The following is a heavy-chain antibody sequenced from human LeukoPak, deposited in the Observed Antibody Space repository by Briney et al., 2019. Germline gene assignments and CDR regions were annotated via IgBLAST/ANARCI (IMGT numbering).Heavy chain of an antibody. CDR2: VSSSGGDT. CDR3: AKDPGYYGSGTYPTLFDY. J-gene: IGHJ4*02. D-gene: IGHD3-10*01. V-gene: IGHV3-23*01. Sequence: QPGGSLRLSCAASRFTFSSYAMSWVRQAPGKGLEWVSAVSSSGGDTYYADSVKGRFTISRDNSKNTLYLQMNSLRAEDTAMYYCAKDPGYYGSGTYPTLFDYWGQGTLVTVSS. CDR1: RFTFSSYA.